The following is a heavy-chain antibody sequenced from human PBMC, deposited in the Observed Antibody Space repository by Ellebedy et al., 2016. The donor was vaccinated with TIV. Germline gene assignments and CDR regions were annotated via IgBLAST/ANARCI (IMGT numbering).Heavy chain of an antibody. CDR1: GFTFSNYA. Sequence: GESLKISCAASGFTFSNYAMTWVRQAPGKGLEWVSTISGGGGSIYYAYSVKGRFTISRDKSKNTLYLQVNSLRAEDTAVYYCAKVAGDCSRASCYYDYWGQGTLVTVSS. J-gene: IGHJ4*02. CDR2: ISGGGGSI. CDR3: AKVAGDCSRASCYYDY. D-gene: IGHD2-2*01. V-gene: IGHV3-23*01.